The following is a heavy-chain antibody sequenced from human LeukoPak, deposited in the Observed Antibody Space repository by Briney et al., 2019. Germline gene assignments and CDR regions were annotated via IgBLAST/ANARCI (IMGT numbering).Heavy chain of an antibody. CDR1: GFTFSDYY. CDR2: ISSSGSTI. J-gene: IGHJ4*02. V-gene: IGHV3-11*04. CDR3: ARSYGSGSYCVY. Sequence: GGSLRLSCAASGFTFSDYYMNWVRQAPGKGLEGVSYISSSGSTIYYADSVKGRFTISRDKAKNSLYLQMNRLRGEDTAVYYCARSYGSGSYCVYWGQGTLVTVSS. D-gene: IGHD3-10*01.